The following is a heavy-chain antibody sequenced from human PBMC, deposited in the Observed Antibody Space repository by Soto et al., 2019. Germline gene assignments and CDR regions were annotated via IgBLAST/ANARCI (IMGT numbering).Heavy chain of an antibody. CDR3: AREVGYSLGFDP. V-gene: IGHV4-59*01. J-gene: IGHJ5*02. D-gene: IGHD2-8*02. Sequence: PSETLSLTCTVSGGSISSYYWSWIRQPPGKGLEWIGYIYYSGSTNYNPSLKSRVTISVDTSKNQFSLKLSSVTAADTAVYYCAREVGYSLGFDPWGQGTLVTVSS. CDR2: IYYSGST. CDR1: GGSISSYY.